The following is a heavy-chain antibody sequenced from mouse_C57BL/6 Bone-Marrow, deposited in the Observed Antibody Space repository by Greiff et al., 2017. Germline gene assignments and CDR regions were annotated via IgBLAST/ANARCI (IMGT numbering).Heavy chain of an antibody. D-gene: IGHD1-1*01. J-gene: IGHJ3*01. Sequence: EVMLVESGGGLVKPGGSLKLSCAASGFTFSSYSMSWVRQSPEKRLEWVATISDGGSYTYYPDNVKGQYTISRDNAKNNLYLQMSHLKSEDTAMYYCARDCLIYDYGSREFRFAYWGQGTLVTVSA. V-gene: IGHV5-4*01. CDR3: ARDCLIYDYGSREFRFAY. CDR2: ISDGGSYT. CDR1: GFTFSSYS.